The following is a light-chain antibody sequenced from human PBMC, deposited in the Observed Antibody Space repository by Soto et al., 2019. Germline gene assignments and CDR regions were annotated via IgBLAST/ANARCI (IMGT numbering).Light chain of an antibody. Sequence: QSVLTQPASVSGSPGQAIAISCTGTSSDVGGYNYVSWYQPHPGKAPKLMVYEVSNRPSGVSNRFSGSKSGNTASLTISGLQAEEEADYYCSSYTSSNDYVFGTGTKVTVL. V-gene: IGLV2-14*01. J-gene: IGLJ1*01. CDR3: SSYTSSNDYV. CDR2: EVS. CDR1: SSDVGGYNY.